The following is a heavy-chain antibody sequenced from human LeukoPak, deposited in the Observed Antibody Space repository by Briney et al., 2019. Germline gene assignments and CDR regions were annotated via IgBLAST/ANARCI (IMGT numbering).Heavy chain of an antibody. D-gene: IGHD7-27*01. CDR1: GFTFSSYG. CDR3: ARDMWGTFDY. Sequence: PGGSLRLSCAASGFTFSSYGMHWVRQAPGKGPVWVSRMSPDGSATYYADSVKGRFTISRDNAENTMYLQMSSLRAEDTAVYYCARDMWGTFDYWGQGALVTVSS. V-gene: IGHV3-74*01. CDR2: MSPDGSAT. J-gene: IGHJ4*02.